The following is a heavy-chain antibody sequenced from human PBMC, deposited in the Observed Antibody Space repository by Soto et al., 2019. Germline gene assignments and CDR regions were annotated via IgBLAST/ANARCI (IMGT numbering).Heavy chain of an antibody. CDR2: IIPIFGTA. CDR1: GGTFGSYA. V-gene: IGHV1-69*13. D-gene: IGHD5-18*01. J-gene: IGHJ6*02. Sequence: GASVKVSCKASGGTFGSYAISWVRQAPGQGLEWMGGIIPIFGTANYAQKFQGRVTITADESTSTAYMELSSLRSEDTAVYYCARDNGDTAMVSYYYYGMDVWGQGTTVTVSS. CDR3: ARDNGDTAMVSYYYYGMDV.